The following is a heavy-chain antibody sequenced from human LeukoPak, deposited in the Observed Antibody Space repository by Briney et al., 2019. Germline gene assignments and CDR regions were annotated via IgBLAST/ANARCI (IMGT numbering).Heavy chain of an antibody. CDR2: IIPIFGTA. V-gene: IGHV1-69*13. CDR3: ASKLDIVVVPASTFDAFDI. D-gene: IGHD2-2*01. Sequence: SVKVSGKASGGTFSSYAISWVRQAPGQGLEWMGGIIPIFGTANYAQKFQGRVTITADESTSTAYMELSSLRSEDTAVYYCASKLDIVVVPASTFDAFDIWGQGTMVTVSS. CDR1: GGTFSSYA. J-gene: IGHJ3*02.